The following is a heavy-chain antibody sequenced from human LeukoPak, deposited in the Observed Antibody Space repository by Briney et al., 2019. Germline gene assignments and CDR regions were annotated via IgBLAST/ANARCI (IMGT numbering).Heavy chain of an antibody. Sequence: GGSLRLSCAASGFTFSSYAMHWVRQAPGKGLEWVAVISYDGSNKYYADSVKGRFTISRDNSKNTLYLQMNSLRAEDTAVYYCAKDPDGSSGYFDYWGQGTLVTVSS. V-gene: IGHV3-30-3*01. CDR2: ISYDGSNK. CDR3: AKDPDGSSGYFDY. CDR1: GFTFSSYA. J-gene: IGHJ4*02. D-gene: IGHD3-22*01.